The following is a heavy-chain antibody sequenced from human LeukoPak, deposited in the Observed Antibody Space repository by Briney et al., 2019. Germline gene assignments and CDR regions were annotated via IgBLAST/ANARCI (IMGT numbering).Heavy chain of an antibody. V-gene: IGHV3-66*01. Sequence: GGSLRLSCAASGFTVSSNYMSWVRQAPGKGLEWDSVIYSGGSTYYADSVKGRFTISRDNSKNTLYLQMNSLRAEDTAVYYCARGMRAEGATTGDYFDYWGQGTLVTVSS. J-gene: IGHJ4*02. CDR3: ARGMRAEGATTGDYFDY. CDR2: IYSGGST. D-gene: IGHD1-26*01. CDR1: GFTVSSNY.